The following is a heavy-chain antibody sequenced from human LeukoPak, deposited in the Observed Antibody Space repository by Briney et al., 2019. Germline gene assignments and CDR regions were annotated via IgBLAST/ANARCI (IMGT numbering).Heavy chain of an antibody. CDR2: ISAYNGNT. Sequence: ASVKVSCKASGYTFTSYGISWVRQAPGQGLEWMAWISAYNGNTNYAQKLQGRVTMTTDTSTSTAYMELSSLRSDDTAVYYCAREDRSGYSSGWYYYYYMDVWGKRTTVTVSS. CDR1: GYTFTSYG. D-gene: IGHD6-19*01. J-gene: IGHJ6*03. V-gene: IGHV1-18*01. CDR3: AREDRSGYSSGWYYYYYMDV.